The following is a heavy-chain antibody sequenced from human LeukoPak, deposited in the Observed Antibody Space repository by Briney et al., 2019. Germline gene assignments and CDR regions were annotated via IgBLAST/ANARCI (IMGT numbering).Heavy chain of an antibody. CDR1: GFTFSNYA. J-gene: IGHJ4*02. D-gene: IGHD3-9*01. CDR2: ISLDGATT. V-gene: IGHV3-23*01. CDR3: VKDHGWLLYS. Sequence: GRSLRLSCAASGFTFSNYAMHWVRQAPGKGLEWVSGISLDGATTYYAGSVEGRFTISRDNSKNTLYLQMNSLRADDTAVYYCVKDHGWLLYSWGQGTLVTVSS.